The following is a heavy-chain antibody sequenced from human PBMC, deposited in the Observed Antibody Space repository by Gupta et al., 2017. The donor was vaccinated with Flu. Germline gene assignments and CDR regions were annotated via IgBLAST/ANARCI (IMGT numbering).Heavy chain of an antibody. CDR2: IIPVFTTT. V-gene: IGHV1-69*01. Sequence: AVNWGRQAPGQGLEWRGGIIPVFTTTNYAQNFQGRVTITADESTHTAYMELSSLRFEDTAIYYGARDRWALEDDFWSGYGSNWFDPGGQGTLVTVSS. CDR1: A. D-gene: IGHD3-3*01. CDR3: ARDRWALEDDFWSGYGSNWFDP. J-gene: IGHJ5*02.